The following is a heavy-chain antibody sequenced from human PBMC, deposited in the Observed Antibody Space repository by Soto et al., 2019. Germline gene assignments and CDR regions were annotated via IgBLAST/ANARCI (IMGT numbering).Heavy chain of an antibody. J-gene: IGHJ4*02. CDR1: GYSFTSYG. Sequence: QVQLVQSGAEVKKPGASVKVSCKASGYSFTSYGISWVRQAPGQGPEWMGWISGHNGNTNQPQSLQGRLTMTTDTSRNTAYMELRSLRSDDTAVYYCARHRFNYYDDTVYYYFDYWGQGTLVTVSS. D-gene: IGHD3-22*01. CDR3: ARHRFNYYDDTVYYYFDY. CDR2: ISGHNGNT. V-gene: IGHV1-18*04.